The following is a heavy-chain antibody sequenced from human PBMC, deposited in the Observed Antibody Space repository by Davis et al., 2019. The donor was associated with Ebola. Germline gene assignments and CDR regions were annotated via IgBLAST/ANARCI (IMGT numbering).Heavy chain of an antibody. J-gene: IGHJ4*02. Sequence: SETLSLTCTVSGASISSRSYYWGWIRQPPGKGLEWVGSFSYGDNTHYYNPSLRSRVTISVDTSKNQFSLKLSSVTAADTAVYYCARTVGATFYWGQGTLVTVSS. V-gene: IGHV4-39*01. CDR2: FSYGDNT. D-gene: IGHD1-26*01. CDR3: ARTVGATFY. CDR1: GASISSRSYY.